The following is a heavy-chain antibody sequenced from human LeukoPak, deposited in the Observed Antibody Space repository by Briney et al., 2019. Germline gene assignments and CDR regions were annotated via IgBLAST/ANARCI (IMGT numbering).Heavy chain of an antibody. Sequence: GGSFRLSCAASGFNFGDSRMTWVGQAPGKGLQWVANVNQDGTEKHFLDSVEGRFTISRDNAKKSLYLQMSSLRPEDTALYFCVKGDWYFESWGQGNLVTVSS. D-gene: IGHD2-21*01. V-gene: IGHV3-7*04. CDR3: VKGDWYFES. CDR1: GFNFGDSR. J-gene: IGHJ4*02. CDR2: VNQDGTEK.